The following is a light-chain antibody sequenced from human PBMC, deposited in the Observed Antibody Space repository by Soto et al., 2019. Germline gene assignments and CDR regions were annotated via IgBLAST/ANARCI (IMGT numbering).Light chain of an antibody. Sequence: QSALTQPRSVSGSPGQSVTISCTGTSSDVGGYNYVSWYQQHPGKAPKFMIYDVSKRPSGVPDRFSGSKSGNTASLTISGPQAEDEADYYCCSYAGSYTYVFGTGTKLTVL. V-gene: IGLV2-11*01. CDR1: SSDVGGYNY. CDR3: CSYAGSYTYV. CDR2: DVS. J-gene: IGLJ1*01.